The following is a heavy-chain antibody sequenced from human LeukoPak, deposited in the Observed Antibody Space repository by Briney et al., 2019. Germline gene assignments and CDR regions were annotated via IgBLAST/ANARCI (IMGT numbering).Heavy chain of an antibody. V-gene: IGHV1-2*02. Sequence: ASVKVSCKTSGYSFSVKFLHWLRQAPGHGLQYMGGIEPKSGVTVYAPNFRGRVTVTSDTSVSTGYLELRGLRYDDTAVYYCATENYYDGSGFSKAFDYWGQGTLVTVSS. J-gene: IGHJ4*02. CDR3: ATENYYDGSGFSKAFDY. CDR2: IEPKSGVT. CDR1: GYSFSVKF. D-gene: IGHD3-22*01.